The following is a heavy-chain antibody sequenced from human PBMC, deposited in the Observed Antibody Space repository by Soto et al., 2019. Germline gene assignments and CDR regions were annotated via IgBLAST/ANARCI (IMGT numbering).Heavy chain of an antibody. CDR2: ISSSSSYI. J-gene: IGHJ6*03. Sequence: EVQLVESGGGLVKPGGSLRLSCAASGFTFSIYSMNWVRQAPGKGLEWVSSISSSSSYIYYADSVKGRFHSSRDNAKKSLYLHMNSPSTEATDVYYCERISLLLPNYYYYYMDVWGKRPTVTVSS. CDR1: GFTFSIYS. V-gene: IGHV3-21*01. D-gene: IGHD3-10*01. CDR3: ERISLLLPNYYYYYMDV.